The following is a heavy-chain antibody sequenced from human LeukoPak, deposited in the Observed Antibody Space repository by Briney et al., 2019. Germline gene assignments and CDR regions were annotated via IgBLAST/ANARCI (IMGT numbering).Heavy chain of an antibody. CDR2: IYHNGRT. J-gene: IGHJ4*02. CDR1: GYSISSPYY. D-gene: IGHD2-21*02. CDR3: ARDHNGDSSPDY. V-gene: IGHV4-38-2*02. Sequence: SETLSLTCSVSGYSISSPYYWGWIRQAPGKGLEWIGNIYHNGRTYSNPSLESRVTISVDTSKNQFSLRLTSVTAADTALYYCARDHNGDSSPDYWGQGTLVTVSS.